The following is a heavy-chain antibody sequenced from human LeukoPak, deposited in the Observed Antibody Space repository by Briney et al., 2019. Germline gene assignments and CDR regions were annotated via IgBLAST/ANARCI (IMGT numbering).Heavy chain of an antibody. J-gene: IGHJ6*03. CDR2: IIPIFGTA. D-gene: IGHD2-2*01. CDR1: GGTFSSYA. V-gene: IGHV1-69*05. CDR3: ARVIVVVPAAKKNYYYYYMDV. Sequence: ASVKVSCKASGGTFSSYAISWVRQAPGQGLEWMGRIIPIFGTANYAQKFQGRVTITTDESTSTAYMELSSLRSEDTAVYSCARVIVVVPAAKKNYYYYYMDVWGKGTRVTVSS.